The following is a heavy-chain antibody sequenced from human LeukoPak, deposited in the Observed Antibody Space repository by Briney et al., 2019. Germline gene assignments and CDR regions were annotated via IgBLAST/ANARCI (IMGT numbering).Heavy chain of an antibody. V-gene: IGHV4-34*01. Sequence: PSETLSLTCAVYGGSFSGYYWSWIRQPPGKGLEWIGEINHSGSTNYNPSLKSRVTISVDTSKNQFSLKLSSVTAADTAVYCCARMKRFDYWGQGTLVTVSS. J-gene: IGHJ4*02. CDR2: INHSGST. CDR1: GGSFSGYY. CDR3: ARMKRFDY. D-gene: IGHD1-1*01.